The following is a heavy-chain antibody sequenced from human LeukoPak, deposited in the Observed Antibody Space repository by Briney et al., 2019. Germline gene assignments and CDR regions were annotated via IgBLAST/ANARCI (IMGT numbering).Heavy chain of an antibody. CDR3: AKLYGDYGLDY. Sequence: PGGSLRLSCAASGFTFSSYGMHWVRQAPGKGLEWVAVISYDGSNKYYADSVKGRFTISRDNSKNTLYLQMNSLRGEDTAVYYCAKLYGDYGLDYWGQGTLVTVSS. J-gene: IGHJ4*02. V-gene: IGHV3-30*18. D-gene: IGHD4-17*01. CDR1: GFTFSSYG. CDR2: ISYDGSNK.